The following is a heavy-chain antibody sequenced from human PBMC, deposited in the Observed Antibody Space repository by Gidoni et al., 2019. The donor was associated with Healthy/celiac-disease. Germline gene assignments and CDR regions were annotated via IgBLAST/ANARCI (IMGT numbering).Heavy chain of an antibody. V-gene: IGHV3-23*01. CDR3: AIGGGVEMATIPIDY. CDR1: GFTFSSHA. CDR2: ISGSGGST. J-gene: IGHJ4*02. D-gene: IGHD5-12*01. Sequence: EVQLLESGGGLVQPGGSLRLSCAASGFTFSSHAMGWVRQAPGKGLEWVSAISGSGGSTYYADSVKGRFTISRDNSKNTLYLQMNSLRAEDTAVYYCAIGGGVEMATIPIDYWGQGTLVTVSS.